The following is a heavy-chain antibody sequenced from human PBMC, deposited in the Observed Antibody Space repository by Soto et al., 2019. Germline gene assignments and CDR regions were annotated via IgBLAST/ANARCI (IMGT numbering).Heavy chain of an antibody. CDR1: GGTFSSYA. D-gene: IGHD3-22*01. CDR3: ARDVGYYDSSGYYYFDY. J-gene: IGHJ4*02. V-gene: IGHV1-69*13. Sequence: GASVKVSCKASGGTFSSYAISWVRQAPGQGLEWMGGIIPIFGTANYAQKFQGRVTITADESTSTAYMELSSLRSEDTAVYYCARDVGYYDSSGYYYFDYWGQGTLVTVSS. CDR2: IIPIFGTA.